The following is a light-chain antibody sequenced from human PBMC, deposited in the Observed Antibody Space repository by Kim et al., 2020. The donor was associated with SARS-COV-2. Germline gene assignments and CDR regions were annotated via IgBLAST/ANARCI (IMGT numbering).Light chain of an antibody. V-gene: IGLV3-19*01. CDR1: SLRTYY. J-gene: IGLJ1*01. CDR2: GKN. CDR3: NSRDSSGNHHV. Sequence: SSELTQDPAVSVTLGQTVRITCQGDSLRTYYANWYQQKPGQAPILVIYGKNNRPSGISDRFSGSSSGNTASLIITGAQAEDDADYYCNSRDSSGNHHVFGTGTKVTVL.